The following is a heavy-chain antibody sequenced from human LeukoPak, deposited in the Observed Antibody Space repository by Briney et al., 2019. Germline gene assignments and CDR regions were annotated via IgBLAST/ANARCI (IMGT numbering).Heavy chain of an antibody. V-gene: IGHV4-30-4*08. J-gene: IGHJ3*02. Sequence: PSETLSLTCTVSGGSISSGDYYWSWIRQPPGKGLEWIGYIYYSGSTYYNPSLKSRVTISVDTSKNQFSLKLSSVTAADTAVYYCARGQVDSSGYYLDALDIWGQGTMVTVSS. CDR2: IYYSGST. CDR3: ARGQVDSSGYYLDALDI. CDR1: GGSISSGDYY. D-gene: IGHD3-22*01.